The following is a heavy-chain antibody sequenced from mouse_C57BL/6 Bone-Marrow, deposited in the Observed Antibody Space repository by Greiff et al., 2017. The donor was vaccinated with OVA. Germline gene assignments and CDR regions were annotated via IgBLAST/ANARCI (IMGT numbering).Heavy chain of an antibody. CDR2: SRNKANDYTT. J-gene: IGHJ1*03. Sequence: EVKLVESGGGLVQSGRSLRLSCATSGFTFIDFYMEWVRQAPGKGLEWIAASRNKANDYTTEYSASVKGRFIVSRDTSQSILYLQMNALRAEDTAIYYCARDDYYWYFDVWGTGTTVTVSA. CDR3: ARDDYYWYFDV. V-gene: IGHV7-1*01. CDR1: GFTFIDFY.